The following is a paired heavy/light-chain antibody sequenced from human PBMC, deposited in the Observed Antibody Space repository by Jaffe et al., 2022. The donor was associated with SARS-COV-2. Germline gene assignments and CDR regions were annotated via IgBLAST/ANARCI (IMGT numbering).Light chain of an antibody. V-gene: IGKV3-20*01. CDR2: GAS. Sequence: EIVLTQSPGTLSLSPGERATLSCRASQSVSSSYLAWYQQKPGQAPRLLIYGASSRATGIPDRFSGSGSGTDFTLTISRLEPEDFAVYYCQQYGSSPQWTFGQGTKVEIK. CDR3: QQYGSSPQWT. CDR1: QSVSSSY. J-gene: IGKJ1*01.
Heavy chain of an antibody. D-gene: IGHD2-2*02. CDR2: ISYDGSNK. V-gene: IGHV3-30*18. CDR1: GFTFSSYG. J-gene: IGHJ6*02. Sequence: QVQLVESGGGVVQPGRSLRLSCAASGFTFSSYGMHWVRQAPGKGLEWVAVISYDGSNKYYADSVKGRFTISRDNSKNTLYLQMNSLRAEDTAVYYCAKDLTGGVPAAIEDYYYGMDVWGQGTTVTVSS. CDR3: AKDLTGGVPAAIEDYYYGMDV.